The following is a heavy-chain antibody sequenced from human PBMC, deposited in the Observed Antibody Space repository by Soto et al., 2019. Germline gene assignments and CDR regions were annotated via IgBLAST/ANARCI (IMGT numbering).Heavy chain of an antibody. J-gene: IGHJ3*02. CDR1: GGSISISSYY. CDR3: ARTEYYYDSSGLNDAFDI. D-gene: IGHD3-22*01. CDR2: IYYSGST. V-gene: IGHV4-39*01. Sequence: PSETLSLTCTVSGGSISISSYYWGWIRQPPGKGLEWIGSIYYSGSTYYNPSLKSRVTISVDTSKNQFSLKLSSVTAADTAVYYCARTEYYYDSSGLNDAFDIWGQGTMVTVSS.